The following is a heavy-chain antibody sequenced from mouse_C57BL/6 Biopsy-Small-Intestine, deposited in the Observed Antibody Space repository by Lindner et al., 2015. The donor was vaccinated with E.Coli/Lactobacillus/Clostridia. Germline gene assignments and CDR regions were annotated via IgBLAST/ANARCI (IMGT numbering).Heavy chain of an antibody. Sequence: SVKVSCKASGGTFSTYVINWVRQAPGQGLEWVGGIIPILGTAKYAQKFQGRVTITADESTSTAYLELSGLRSEDTAVYYCAGGWATYYFEYWGQGTLVTVSS. J-gene: IGHJ2*01. CDR2: IIPILGTA. CDR1: GGTFSTYV. CDR3: AGGWATYYFEY. V-gene: IGHV1-81*01. D-gene: IGHD1-1*02.